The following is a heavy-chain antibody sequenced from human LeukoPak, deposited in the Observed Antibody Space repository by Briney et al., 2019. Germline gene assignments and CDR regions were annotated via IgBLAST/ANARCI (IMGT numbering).Heavy chain of an antibody. CDR2: ISSTSSYI. CDR1: GFIFNSHS. V-gene: IGHV3-21*01. Sequence: GGSLRLSCAASGFIFNSHSMNWVRQAPGKGLEWVSSISSTSSYIYYADSVKSRFTISRDNAKNSLYLQMKSLRAEDTAVYYCAKDLNYGDLLDYWGQGTLVTVSS. CDR3: AKDLNYGDLLDY. D-gene: IGHD4-17*01. J-gene: IGHJ4*02.